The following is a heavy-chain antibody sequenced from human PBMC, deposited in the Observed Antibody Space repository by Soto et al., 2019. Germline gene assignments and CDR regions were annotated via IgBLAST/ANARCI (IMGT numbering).Heavy chain of an antibody. D-gene: IGHD5-12*01. V-gene: IGHV1-18*01. CDR2: ISAYNGNT. CDR3: ARVGSWDGYPWAADY. J-gene: IGHJ4*02. CDR1: GYTFTSYG. Sequence: APVKVFCKASGYTFTSYGISWVRQAPGQGLEWMGWISAYNGNTNYAQKLQGRVTMTTDTSTSTAYMELRSLRSDDTAVYYCARVGSWDGYPWAADYWGQGTLVTVAS.